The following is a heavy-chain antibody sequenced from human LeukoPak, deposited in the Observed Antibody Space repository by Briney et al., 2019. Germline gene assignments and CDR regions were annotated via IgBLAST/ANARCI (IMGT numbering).Heavy chain of an antibody. Sequence: ASVKVSCKASGYSFTDYYMHWVRQAPGQGLEWMGGIIPIFGTANYAQKFQGRVTITTDESTSTAYMELSSLRSEDTAVYYCAREYSSSWYYMDVWGKGTTVTVSS. CDR3: AREYSSSWYYMDV. J-gene: IGHJ6*03. D-gene: IGHD6-13*01. CDR2: IIPIFGTA. V-gene: IGHV1-69*05. CDR1: GYSFTDYY.